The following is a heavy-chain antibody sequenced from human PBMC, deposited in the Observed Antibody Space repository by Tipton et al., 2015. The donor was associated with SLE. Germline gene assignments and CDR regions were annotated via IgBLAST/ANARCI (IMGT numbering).Heavy chain of an antibody. D-gene: IGHD6-19*01. V-gene: IGHV3-21*04. Sequence: SLRLSCAASGFTFSSYRMNWVRQAPGKGLEWVSSISSSSSYIYYADSVKGRFTISRDNAKNSLYLQMNSLRAEDTALYYCAKDREQWLAFDYWGQGTLVTVSS. CDR3: AKDREQWLAFDY. J-gene: IGHJ4*02. CDR1: GFTFSSYR. CDR2: ISSSSSYI.